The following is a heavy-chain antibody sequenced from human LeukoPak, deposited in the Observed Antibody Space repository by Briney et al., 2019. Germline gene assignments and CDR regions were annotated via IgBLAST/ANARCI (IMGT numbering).Heavy chain of an antibody. D-gene: IGHD3-10*01. J-gene: IGHJ4*02. Sequence: GGPLRLSCAASGFAFSDFYMFWICQAPGKGLEWISYISNSGSTLYYADSVKGRFTISRDNDKNLLYLQMNSLRADDTAVYYCARDALGSYDYWGQGTLVTVSS. CDR3: ARDALGSYDY. V-gene: IGHV3-11*01. CDR1: GFAFSDFY. CDR2: ISNSGSTL.